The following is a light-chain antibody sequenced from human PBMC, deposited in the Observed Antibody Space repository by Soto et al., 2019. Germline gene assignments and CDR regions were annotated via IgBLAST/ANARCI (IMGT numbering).Light chain of an antibody. CDR2: EVS. CDR3: SSYTSSSTLV. Sequence: QSVLTQPASVSGSPGQSITISCTGTISDVGGYNYVSWYQQHPGKAPKLMIYEVSNRPSGVSNRFSGSKSGNTASLTISGLQAEDEADYYCSSYTSSSTLVFGGGTKLTVL. V-gene: IGLV2-14*01. CDR1: ISDVGGYNY. J-gene: IGLJ2*01.